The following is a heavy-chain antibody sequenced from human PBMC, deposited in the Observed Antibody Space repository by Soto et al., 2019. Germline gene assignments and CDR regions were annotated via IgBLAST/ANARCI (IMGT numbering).Heavy chain of an antibody. CDR2: IWYDESHK. CDR1: GFTFSSFG. D-gene: IGHD6-19*01. Sequence: QAGGSLRLTCAASGFTFSSFGMHWVRQAPGKGLEWVAVIWYDESHKYYADSVKGRFTIPRDNSTNTLYLQMNSLRAEDTAVYYCARDRAVAGPYYLHHWGQGTLVTVSS. V-gene: IGHV3-33*01. J-gene: IGHJ4*02. CDR3: ARDRAVAGPYYLHH.